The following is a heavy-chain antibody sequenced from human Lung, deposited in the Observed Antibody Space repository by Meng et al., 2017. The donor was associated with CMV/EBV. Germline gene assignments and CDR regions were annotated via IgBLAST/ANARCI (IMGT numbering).Heavy chain of an antibody. J-gene: IGHJ5*02. D-gene: IGHD6-13*01. CDR2: LIPIFGTA. CDR1: GGTFSSYA. Sequence: SVTVSRKASGGTFSSYAISCVRQAPGQGLEWMGGLIPIFGTANYAQKFQGRVTITTDESTSTAYTELSSLRSEDTAVYYCARGGSSSWSRRYNWFDPWGQGTLVTVSS. V-gene: IGHV1-69*05. CDR3: ARGGSSSWSRRYNWFDP.